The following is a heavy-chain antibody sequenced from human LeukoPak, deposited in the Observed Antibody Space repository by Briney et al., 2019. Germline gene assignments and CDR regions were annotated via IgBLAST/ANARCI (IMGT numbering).Heavy chain of an antibody. Sequence: PGGSLRLSCAASGFTFSSYSMNWVRQAPGKGLEWVSYISSSSSTIYYADSVKGRFTISRDNPKDTLYLQMNNLRAGDTAVYFCAKRGVVIRVILVGFHKEAYYFDSWGQGALVTASS. V-gene: IGHV3-48*01. CDR1: GFTFSSYS. CDR3: AKRGVVIRVILVGFHKEAYYFDS. D-gene: IGHD3-22*01. CDR2: ISSSSSTI. J-gene: IGHJ4*02.